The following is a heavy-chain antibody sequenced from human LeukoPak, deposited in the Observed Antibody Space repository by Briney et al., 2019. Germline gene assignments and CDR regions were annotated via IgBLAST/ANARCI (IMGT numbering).Heavy chain of an antibody. CDR3: AKGQNRNGGALAY. CDR1: GFTFSSYG. CDR2: ISYDGSNK. Sequence: GGSLRLSCAASGFTFSSYGMHWVRQAPGKGLEWVAVISYDGSNKYYADSVKGRFTISRDNSKNPLYLQMNSLRAEDTAVYYCAKGQNRNGGALAYWGQGTLVTVSS. J-gene: IGHJ4*02. D-gene: IGHD3-16*01. V-gene: IGHV3-30*18.